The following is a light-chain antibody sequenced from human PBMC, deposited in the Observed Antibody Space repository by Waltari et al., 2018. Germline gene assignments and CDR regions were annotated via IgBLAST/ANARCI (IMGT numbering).Light chain of an antibody. J-gene: IGKJ2*01. CDR1: QSLLYNSNNKNY. CDR2: WAS. CDR3: QQYYTAPYT. Sequence: DIVMTQSPDSLAVSLGEKATINCKSNQSLLYNSNNKNYLAWYQQKPGQPLKLFFYWASSRESGVPDRFSGSGSGTDFTLTIGSLQAEDVAVYYCQQYYTAPYTFGQGTQV. V-gene: IGKV4-1*01.